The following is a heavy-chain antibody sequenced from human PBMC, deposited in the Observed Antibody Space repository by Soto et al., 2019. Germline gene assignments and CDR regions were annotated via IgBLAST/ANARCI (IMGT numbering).Heavy chain of an antibody. Sequence: QVQLQQSGPGLVKPSETLSLTCSVSSGPSSSHNWGWIRQPPGRGLEWIGYVYSTGGTSYNPSLKRRATISADTSTHHISLTLTSVTAADTAVYYCVRQGIGNLHGLVDVWGQGTTVRVSS. V-gene: IGHV4-59*08. J-gene: IGHJ6*02. CDR3: VRQGIGNLHGLVDV. D-gene: IGHD1-1*01. CDR1: SGPSSSHN. CDR2: VYSTGGT.